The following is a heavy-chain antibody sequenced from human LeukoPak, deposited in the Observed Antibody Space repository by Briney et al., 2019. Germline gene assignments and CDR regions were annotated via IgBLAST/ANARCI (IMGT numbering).Heavy chain of an antibody. D-gene: IGHD6-19*01. CDR2: MNPNSGYT. V-gene: IGHV1-8*03. J-gene: IGHJ4*02. CDR1: GYTFTTYD. Sequence: ASVKVSCKASGYTFTTYDINWVRQATGQGLEWMGWMNPNSGYTGYAQKFQGRVTITRDTSISTAYMELSSLRSEVTAVYYCARVAGSIDYWGQGNLVTVSS. CDR3: ARVAGSIDY.